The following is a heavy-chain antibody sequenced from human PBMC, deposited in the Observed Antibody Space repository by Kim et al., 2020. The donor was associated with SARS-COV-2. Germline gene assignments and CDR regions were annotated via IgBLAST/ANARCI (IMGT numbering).Heavy chain of an antibody. CDR3: ARDLGSNWDLRYYYYAGMDV. D-gene: IGHD6-13*01. J-gene: IGHJ6*02. CDR1: GFKFGDYY. V-gene: IGHV3-11*04. Sequence: GGSLRLSCVASGFKFGDYYMNWIRQAPGKGLEWVSSISGSGSSMDYADSVKGRFTIYRDNAKNSLYLQMNSLRAEDTAVYYCARDLGSNWDLRYYYYAGMDVWGQGTTVTVSS. CDR2: ISGSGSSM.